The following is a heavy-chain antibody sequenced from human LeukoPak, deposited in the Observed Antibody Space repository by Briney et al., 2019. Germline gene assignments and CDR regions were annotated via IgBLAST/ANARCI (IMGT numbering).Heavy chain of an antibody. J-gene: IGHJ5*02. CDR3: ARAITYYDILTGYYTPAYNWFDP. CDR1: GGTFSSYA. CDR2: IIPIFGTA. V-gene: IGHV1-69*13. D-gene: IGHD3-9*01. Sequence: GASVKVSCKASGGTFSSYAISWVRQAPGQGLEWMGGIIPIFGTANYAQKFQGRVTITADEPTSAAYMELSSLRSEDTAVYYCARAITYYDILTGYYTPAYNWFDPWGQGTLVTVSS.